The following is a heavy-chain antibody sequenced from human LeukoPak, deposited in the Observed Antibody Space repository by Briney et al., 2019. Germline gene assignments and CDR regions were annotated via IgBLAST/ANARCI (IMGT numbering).Heavy chain of an antibody. J-gene: IGHJ4*02. Sequence: GASVKVSCKASGYTFTSYGISWVRQAPGQGLEWMGWISAYNGNTNYAQKLQGRVTMTTDTSTSTAYMELRSLRSDDTAVYYCARDKRIWYSSGWPYFDYWGQGTLVTVSS. CDR3: ARDKRIWYSSGWPYFDY. CDR2: ISAYNGNT. CDR1: GYTFTSYG. V-gene: IGHV1-18*04. D-gene: IGHD6-19*01.